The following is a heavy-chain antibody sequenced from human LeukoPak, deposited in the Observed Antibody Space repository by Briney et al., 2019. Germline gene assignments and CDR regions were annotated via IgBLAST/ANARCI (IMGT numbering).Heavy chain of an antibody. CDR2: ISGSGSST. D-gene: IGHD6-19*01. Sequence: GGSLRLSCAASGFTFSSYAMSWGREGPGKGLEWVSGISGSGSSTYYADSVKGRFTISRDNSKNTLYLQMNSLRAEDTAVYYCAKAARVAGLTTFDYWGQGTLVTVSS. V-gene: IGHV3-23*01. CDR1: GFTFSSYA. J-gene: IGHJ4*02. CDR3: AKAARVAGLTTFDY.